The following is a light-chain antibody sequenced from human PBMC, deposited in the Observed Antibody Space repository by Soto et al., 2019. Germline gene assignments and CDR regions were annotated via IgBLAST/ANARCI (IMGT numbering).Light chain of an antibody. CDR3: AAWDDSLNAVV. CDR2: YDD. Sequence: QSVLTQPPSVSEAPRQRVTISCSGSSSNIGNNAVNWYQQLPGKAPNLIIYYDDLLPSGVSDRFSGSKSGTSASLAISGLQSEDEADYYCAAWDDSLNAVVFGGGTKLTVL. CDR1: SSNIGNNA. J-gene: IGLJ3*02. V-gene: IGLV1-36*01.